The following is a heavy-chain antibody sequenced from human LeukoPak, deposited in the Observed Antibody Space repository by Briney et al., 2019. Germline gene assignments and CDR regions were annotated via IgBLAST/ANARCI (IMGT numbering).Heavy chain of an antibody. V-gene: IGHV3-21*01. J-gene: IGHJ4*02. CDR2: ISSSSSYI. CDR3: ARVDDFWSGYWD. CDR1: GFTFSSYS. D-gene: IGHD3-3*01. Sequence: GGSLRVSCAASGFTFSSYSMNWVRQAPGKGLEWVSSISSSSSYIYYADSVRGRFTISRDNAKNSLYLQMNSLRAEDTAVYYCARVDDFWSGYWDWGQGTLVTVSS.